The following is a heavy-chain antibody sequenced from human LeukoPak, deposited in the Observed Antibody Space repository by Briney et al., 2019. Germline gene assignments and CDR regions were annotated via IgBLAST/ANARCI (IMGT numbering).Heavy chain of an antibody. CDR1: GGSISSSSYY. Sequence: SETLSLTCTVSGGSISSSSYYWGWIRQPPGKGLEWIGSIYYSGSTYYNPSLKSRVTISVDTSKNQFSLKLSSVTAADTAVYYCARRGGWYLGRWLNPWGQGTLVTVSS. CDR2: IYYSGST. V-gene: IGHV4-39*07. J-gene: IGHJ5*02. CDR3: ARRGGWYLGRWLNP. D-gene: IGHD6-19*01.